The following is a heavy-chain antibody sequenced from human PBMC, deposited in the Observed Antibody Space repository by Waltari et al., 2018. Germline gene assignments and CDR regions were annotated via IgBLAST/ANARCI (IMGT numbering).Heavy chain of an antibody. CDR3: AKSSGSYYEVFDY. Sequence: EVRLVESGGGLVQPGGSLRLSCAASGFAFAEYGMSWVRQAPGKGLECVSSISGSGGTTYYADSVKGRFTMSKDNSKNTLFLQMNSLRVDDTADYYCAKSSGSYYEVFDYWGRGTLVTVSS. J-gene: IGHJ4*02. D-gene: IGHD1-26*01. V-gene: IGHV3-23*04. CDR2: ISGSGGTT. CDR1: GFAFAEYG.